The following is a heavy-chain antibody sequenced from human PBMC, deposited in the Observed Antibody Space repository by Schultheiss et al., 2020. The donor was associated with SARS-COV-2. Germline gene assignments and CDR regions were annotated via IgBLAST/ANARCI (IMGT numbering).Heavy chain of an antibody. CDR2: IYSGGST. V-gene: IGHV3-66*01. J-gene: IGHJ3*02. D-gene: IGHD3-22*01. CDR3: ARDRAYDSSGHDAFDI. Sequence: GESLKISCAASGFTFSSYAMSWVRQAPGKGLEWVSVIYSGGSTYYADSVKGRFTISRDNAKNSLYLQMNSLRAEDTAVYYCARDRAYDSSGHDAFDIWGQGTMVTVSS. CDR1: GFTFSSYA.